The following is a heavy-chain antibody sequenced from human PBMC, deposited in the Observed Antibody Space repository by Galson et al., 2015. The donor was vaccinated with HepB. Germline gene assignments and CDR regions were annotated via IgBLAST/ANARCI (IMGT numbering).Heavy chain of an antibody. CDR1: GYSISSGYY. Sequence: LSLTCAVSGYSISSGYYWGWIRQPPGKGLEWIGSIYHSGSTYYNPSLKSRVTISVDTSKNQFSLKLSSVTAADTAVYYCARAAYYYDSSGYCDYWGQGTLVTVSS. J-gene: IGHJ4*02. CDR2: IYHSGST. V-gene: IGHV4-38-2*01. CDR3: ARAAYYYDSSGYCDY. D-gene: IGHD3-22*01.